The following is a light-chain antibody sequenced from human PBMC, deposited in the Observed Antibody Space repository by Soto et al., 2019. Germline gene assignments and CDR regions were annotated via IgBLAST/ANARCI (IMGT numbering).Light chain of an antibody. CDR3: QSYDSSLSALYV. CDR1: SSNIGAGYD. J-gene: IGLJ1*01. CDR2: GNS. V-gene: IGLV1-40*01. Sequence: QLVLTQPPSVSGAPGQRVTISCTRSSSNIGAGYDVHWYQQLPGTAPKLLIYGNSNRPSGVPDRFSGSKSGTSASLAITGLQAEDEADYYCQSYDSSLSALYVFGTGTKVTVL.